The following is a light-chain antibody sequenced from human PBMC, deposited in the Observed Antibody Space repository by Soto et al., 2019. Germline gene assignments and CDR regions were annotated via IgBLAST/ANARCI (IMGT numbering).Light chain of an antibody. J-gene: IGLJ1*01. Sequence: QSALTQPASVSGSPGQSITISCTGTSSDVGSYDLVSWYQHHPGKAPKLMIYEVSKRPSGVSNRFSGSKSDNTASLTISGVQAADEADYYCCSFAGSSTYVFGTGTKVTVL. CDR3: CSFAGSSTYV. CDR1: SSDVGSYDL. CDR2: EVS. V-gene: IGLV2-23*02.